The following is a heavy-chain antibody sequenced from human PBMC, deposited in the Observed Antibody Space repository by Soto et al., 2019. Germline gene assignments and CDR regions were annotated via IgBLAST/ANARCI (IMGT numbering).Heavy chain of an antibody. J-gene: IGHJ3*02. D-gene: IGHD2-15*01. CDR2: INAGNGNT. CDR1: GYTFTSYA. Sequence: QVQLVQSGAEVKKPGASVKVSCKASGYTFTSYAMHWVRQASGQRLEWMGWINAGNGNTKYSKKFQGRVTITRDTSASTAYMDLSSLRSEDTAVYYCARGGYCSGGSCYEDDAFDIWGQGTMVTVSS. CDR3: ARGGYCSGGSCYEDDAFDI. V-gene: IGHV1-3*01.